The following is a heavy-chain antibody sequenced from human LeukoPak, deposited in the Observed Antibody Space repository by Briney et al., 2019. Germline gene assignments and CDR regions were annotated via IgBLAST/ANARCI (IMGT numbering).Heavy chain of an antibody. CDR3: ARAQDYDSSGYVDAFDM. CDR1: GFTFSNYA. D-gene: IGHD3-22*01. CDR2: ISGSGGST. V-gene: IGHV3-23*01. J-gene: IGHJ3*02. Sequence: GGSLRLSCAASGFTFSNYAMSWVRQAPGKGLEWVSSISGSGGSTYYADSVKGRFTISRDNSKNTLYLQMNSLRVEDTAVYYCARAQDYDSSGYVDAFDMWGQGTMVTVSS.